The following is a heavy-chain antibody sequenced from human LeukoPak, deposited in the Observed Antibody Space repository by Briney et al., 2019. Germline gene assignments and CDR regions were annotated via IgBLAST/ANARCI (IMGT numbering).Heavy chain of an antibody. CDR2: IYYSGST. CDR1: GGSISSYY. CDR3: ARCLAPPDYGSGSYLPPYNWFDP. J-gene: IGHJ5*02. D-gene: IGHD3-10*01. Sequence: SETLSLTCTVSGGSISSYYWSWIRQPPGKGLEWIGYIYYSGSTNYNPSLKSRVTISVDTSKNQFSLKLSSVTAADTAVYYCARCLAPPDYGSGSYLPPYNWFDPWGQGTLVTVSS. V-gene: IGHV4-59*01.